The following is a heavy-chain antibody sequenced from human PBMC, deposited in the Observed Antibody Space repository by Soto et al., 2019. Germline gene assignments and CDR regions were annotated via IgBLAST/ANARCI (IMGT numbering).Heavy chain of an antibody. D-gene: IGHD2-15*01. Sequence: GGSLRLSCAASGFTFSSYEMNWVRQAPGKGLEWVSYISSSGSTIYYADSVKGRFTISRDNAKNPLYLQMNSLRAEDTAVYYCARAEDIVSGMDVWGQGTTVTVSS. CDR1: GFTFSSYE. J-gene: IGHJ6*02. CDR3: ARAEDIVSGMDV. V-gene: IGHV3-48*03. CDR2: ISSSGSTI.